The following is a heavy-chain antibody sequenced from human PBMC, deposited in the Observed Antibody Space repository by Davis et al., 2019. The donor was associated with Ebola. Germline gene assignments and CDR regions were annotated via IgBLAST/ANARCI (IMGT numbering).Heavy chain of an antibody. Sequence: MPSETLSLTCTVSGGSISSYYWSWVRQPPGKGLEWIGYIYYSGSTYYNPSLKSRVTISVDTSKNQFSLRLSSVTAADTAIYYCARKGNSDSSGYSFDYWGQGTLVTVSS. CDR3: ARKGNSDSSGYSFDY. D-gene: IGHD3-22*01. J-gene: IGHJ4*02. CDR1: GGSISSYY. V-gene: IGHV4-59*12. CDR2: IYYSGST.